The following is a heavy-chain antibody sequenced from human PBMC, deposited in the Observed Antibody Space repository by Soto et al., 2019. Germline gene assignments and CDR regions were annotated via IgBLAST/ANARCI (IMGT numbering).Heavy chain of an antibody. Sequence: PGVSLRLSCAASGFTFSSYAMTWVRQAPGKGLEWVSTISGTGGNTYYADSVKGRFTISRDNSKNTVYLQMNSLRAEDTAVYYCVKAVYLLDFDYWGQGALVIVSS. CDR1: GFTFSSYA. CDR2: ISGTGGNT. D-gene: IGHD1-20*01. V-gene: IGHV3-23*01. J-gene: IGHJ4*02. CDR3: VKAVYLLDFDY.